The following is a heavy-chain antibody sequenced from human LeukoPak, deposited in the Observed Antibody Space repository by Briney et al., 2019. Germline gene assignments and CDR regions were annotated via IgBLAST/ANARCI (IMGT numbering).Heavy chain of an antibody. CDR3: ARRMAYYDGSEAFHI. CDR1: GGSISSFY. J-gene: IGHJ3*02. CDR2: IHYSGST. V-gene: IGHV4-59*01. Sequence: PSETLSLTCTVSGGSISSFYWTWIRQPPGKGLEWIGNIHYSGSTNYNPSLKSRVTISVDTSKNQFSLKLNSVTAADTAVYYCARRMAYYDGSEAFHIWGQGTMVTVSS. D-gene: IGHD3-10*01.